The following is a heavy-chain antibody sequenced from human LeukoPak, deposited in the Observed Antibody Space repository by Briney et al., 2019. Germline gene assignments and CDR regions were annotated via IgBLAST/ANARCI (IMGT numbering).Heavy chain of an antibody. V-gene: IGHV3-48*03. CDR3: AKGRITMIVVVPFQH. Sequence: GGSLRLSCAASGFTFSSYEMNWVRQAPGKGLEWVSYISSSGSTIYYADSVKGRFTISRDNAKNSLYLQMNSLRAEDTAVYYCAKGRITMIVVVPFQHWGQGTLVTVSS. CDR2: ISSSGSTI. D-gene: IGHD3-22*01. CDR1: GFTFSSYE. J-gene: IGHJ1*01.